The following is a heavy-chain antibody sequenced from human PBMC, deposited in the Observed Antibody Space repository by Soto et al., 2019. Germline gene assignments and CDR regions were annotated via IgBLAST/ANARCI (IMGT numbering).Heavy chain of an antibody. D-gene: IGHD4-17*01. V-gene: IGHV3-9*01. J-gene: IGHJ4*02. CDR1: GFTFDDYA. CDR3: AQGASTTVFAFNDY. CDR2: ISWNSGNL. Sequence: EVQLVESGGGLVQPGRSLRLSCAASGFTFDDYAMHWVRQGPGKGLEWVSSISWNSGNLGYADSVKGRFTISRDNAKHSLYLQMNSLRGEDSALYYCAQGASTTVFAFNDYWGPGTLVTVSS.